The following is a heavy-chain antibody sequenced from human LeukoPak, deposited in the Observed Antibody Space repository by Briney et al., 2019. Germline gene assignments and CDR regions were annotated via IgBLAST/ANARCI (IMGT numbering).Heavy chain of an antibody. J-gene: IGHJ6*02. D-gene: IGHD3-16*01. V-gene: IGHV3-7*03. Sequence: GGSLRLSCAASGFTFSSYWMNWARQAPGKGLESVASINHNGNVNYYVDSVKGRFTISRDNAKNSLYPQMSNLRAEDTAVYFCARGGGLDVWGQGATVTVSS. CDR3: ARGGGLDV. CDR2: INHNGNVN. CDR1: GFTFSSYW.